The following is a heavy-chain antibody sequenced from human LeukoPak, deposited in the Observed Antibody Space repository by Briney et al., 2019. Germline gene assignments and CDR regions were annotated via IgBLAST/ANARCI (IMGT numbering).Heavy chain of an antibody. CDR1: GGSISSGSYY. J-gene: IGHJ6*02. CDR3: AREGCSSTSCYGLGFYGMDV. D-gene: IGHD2-2*01. CDR2: IYTSGST. Sequence: SETLSLTCTVSGGSISSGSYYWSWIRQPAGKGLEWIGRIYTSGSTNYNPSLKSRVTISVDTSKNQFFLKLSSVTAADTAVYYCAREGCSSTSCYGLGFYGMDVWGQGTTVTVSS. V-gene: IGHV4-61*02.